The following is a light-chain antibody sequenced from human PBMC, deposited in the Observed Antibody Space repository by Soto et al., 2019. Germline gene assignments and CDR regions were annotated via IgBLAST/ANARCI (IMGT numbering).Light chain of an antibody. V-gene: IGKV1-9*01. Sequence: DIQLTQSPSFLSASVGDRVTISCRASQGSSSYLAWYQQTPGKAPKLLIYASSILQSGVPSRFSGSGSGTEFTLTISSLQPEDFATYYCQQLNTFPVTFGQGTRLAI. CDR2: ASS. J-gene: IGKJ5*01. CDR3: QQLNTFPVT. CDR1: QGSSSY.